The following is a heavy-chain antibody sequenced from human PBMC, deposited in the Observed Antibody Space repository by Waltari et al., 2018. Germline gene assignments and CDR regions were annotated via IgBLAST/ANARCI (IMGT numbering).Heavy chain of an antibody. D-gene: IGHD3-22*01. Sequence: QVQLVQSGAAVKKPGASVKVSCKVSGYTLTELSMHWFQQAPGKGLEWMGGVDPEDGETIYAQKFQGRVTMTEDTSTDTAYMELSSLRSEDTAVYYCATVRDDSSGHSTPFDYWGQGTLVTVSS. J-gene: IGHJ4*02. CDR1: GYTLTELS. V-gene: IGHV1-24*01. CDR2: VDPEDGET. CDR3: ATVRDDSSGHSTPFDY.